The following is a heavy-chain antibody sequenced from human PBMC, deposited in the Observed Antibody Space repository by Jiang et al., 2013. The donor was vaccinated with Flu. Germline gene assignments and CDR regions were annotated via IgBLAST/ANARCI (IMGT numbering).Heavy chain of an antibody. Sequence: SLRISCKGSGYSFTSYWISWVRQMPGKAGVDGRIDPSDSYTNYSPSFQGHVTISADKSISTAYLQWSSLKASDTAMYYCARHADTAMGTDGKPLDYWGQGTLVTVSS. CDR2: IDPSDSYT. J-gene: IGHJ4*02. V-gene: IGHV5-10-1*01. CDR3: ARHADTAMGTDGKPLDY. D-gene: IGHD5-18*01. CDR1: GYSFTSYW.